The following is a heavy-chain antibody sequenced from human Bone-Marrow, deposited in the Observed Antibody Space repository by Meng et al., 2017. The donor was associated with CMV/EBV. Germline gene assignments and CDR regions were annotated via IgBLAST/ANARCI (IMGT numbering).Heavy chain of an antibody. D-gene: IGHD3-22*01. CDR1: GFTFSSYG. CDR2: IWYDGSNK. CDR3: AKRGDSSGTYAMDV. J-gene: IGHJ6*02. Sequence: GGSLRLSCAASGFTFSSYGMHWVRQAPGKGLEWVAVIWYDGSNKYHADSVKGRFTISRDNSKNTLYLQMNSLRAEDTAVYYCAKRGDSSGTYAMDVWGQGTTVTVSS. V-gene: IGHV3-30*02.